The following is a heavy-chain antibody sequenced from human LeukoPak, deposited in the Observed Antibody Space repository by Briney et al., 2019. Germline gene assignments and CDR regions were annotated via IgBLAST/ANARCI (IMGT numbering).Heavy chain of an antibody. J-gene: IGHJ4*02. CDR3: ARDPELNYDSSGHFDY. CDR1: GFTFSSYA. Sequence: GGSLRLSCAASGFTFSSYAMSWVRQAPGKGLEWVSAISGSGGSTYYADSVKGRFTISRDNSKNTLYLQMNSLRAEDTAVYYCARDPELNYDSSGHFDYWGQGTPVTVSS. D-gene: IGHD3-22*01. V-gene: IGHV3-23*01. CDR2: ISGSGGST.